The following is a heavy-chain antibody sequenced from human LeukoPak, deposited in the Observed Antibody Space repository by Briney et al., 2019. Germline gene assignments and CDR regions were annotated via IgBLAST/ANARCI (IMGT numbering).Heavy chain of an antibody. CDR3: ARDRGWYGDY. J-gene: IGHJ4*02. D-gene: IGHD6-19*01. V-gene: IGHV1-69*13. CDR2: IIPIFGTA. CDR1: GGTFSSYA. Sequence: SVKVSCTASGGTFSSYAISWVRQAPGQGLEWMGGIIPIFGTANYAQKFQGRVTITADESTSTAYMELRSLRSDDTAVYYCARDRGWYGDYWGQGTLVTVSS.